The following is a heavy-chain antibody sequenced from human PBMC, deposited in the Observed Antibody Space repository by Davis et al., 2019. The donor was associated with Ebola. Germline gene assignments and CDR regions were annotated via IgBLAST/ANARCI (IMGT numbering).Heavy chain of an antibody. CDR1: AYSFTNYW. D-gene: IGHD5-12*01. CDR2: ISPRDSES. J-gene: IGHJ5*01. Sequence: MVTCKGSAYSFTNYWIAWLRQLPGKGLVWMGIISPRDSESTYSPSFQGHVTISVDKSISTALLQWSILKASDNAMYFCARMVADMVAAWFDPWGQGTLVTVSS. V-gene: IGHV5-51*01. CDR3: ARMVADMVAAWFDP.